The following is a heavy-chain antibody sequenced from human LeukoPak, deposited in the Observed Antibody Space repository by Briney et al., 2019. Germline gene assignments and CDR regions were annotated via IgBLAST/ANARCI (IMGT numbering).Heavy chain of an antibody. CDR2: IIPIFGTA. CDR3: ANRALRYFDWPPDY. CDR1: GGTFSSYA. Sequence: RASVKVSCTASGGTFSSYAISWVRQAPGQGLEWMGGIIPIFGTANYAQKFQGRVTITADESTSTAYMELSSLRSEDTAVYYCANRALRYFDWPPDYWGQGTLVTVSS. V-gene: IGHV1-69*13. J-gene: IGHJ4*02. D-gene: IGHD3-9*01.